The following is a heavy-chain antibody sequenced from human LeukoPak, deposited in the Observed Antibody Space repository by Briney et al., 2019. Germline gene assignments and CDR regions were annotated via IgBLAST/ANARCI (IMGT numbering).Heavy chain of an antibody. CDR3: ARGVGGRDGSGYHAPWYFDY. J-gene: IGHJ4*02. V-gene: IGHV3-23*01. CDR1: GFTFSSLA. CDR2: VSGDGGTT. Sequence: GGSLRLSCAASGFTFSSLAMTWVRQAPGKGLEWASGVSGDGGTTYFADSVKGRFTISRDNSKNALYLQMNSLRAEDTAVYYCARGVGGRDGSGYHAPWYFDYWGQGTLVTVSS. D-gene: IGHD3-22*01.